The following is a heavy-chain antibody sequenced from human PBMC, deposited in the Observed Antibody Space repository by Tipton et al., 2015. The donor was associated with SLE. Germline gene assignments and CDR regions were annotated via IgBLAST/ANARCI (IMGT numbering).Heavy chain of an antibody. D-gene: IGHD3-22*01. J-gene: IGHJ3*02. CDR1: GYSISSGYY. Sequence: TLSLTCAVSGYSISSGYYWGWIRQPPGKGLEWIGSIYHSGSTYYNPALKSRVTISVDTSKNQFSLKLSSVTAADTAVYYCARDQHSYYDSRGGAFDIWGQGTMVTVSS. V-gene: IGHV4-38-2*02. CDR2: IYHSGST. CDR3: ARDQHSYYDSRGGAFDI.